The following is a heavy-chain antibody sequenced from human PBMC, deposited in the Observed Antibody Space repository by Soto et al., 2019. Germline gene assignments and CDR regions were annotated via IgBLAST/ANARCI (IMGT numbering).Heavy chain of an antibody. CDR3: AKDRAAAGMNYYYYYGMDV. Sequence: GGSLRLSCAASGFTFSSYGMHWVRQAPGKGLEWVAVISYDGSNKYYADSVKGRFTISRDNSKNTLYLQMNSLRAEDTAVYYCAKDRAAAGMNYYYYYGMDVWSQGTTVTVSS. D-gene: IGHD6-13*01. V-gene: IGHV3-30*18. CDR2: ISYDGSNK. CDR1: GFTFSSYG. J-gene: IGHJ6*02.